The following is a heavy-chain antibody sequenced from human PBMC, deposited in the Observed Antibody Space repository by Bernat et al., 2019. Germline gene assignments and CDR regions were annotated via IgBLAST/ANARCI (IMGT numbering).Heavy chain of an antibody. CDR1: GFTFSSYG. CDR2: ISYDGSNK. CDR3: AREIYDSSGYYRVRYFDY. V-gene: IGHV3-30*03. D-gene: IGHD3-22*01. Sequence: QVQLVESGGGVVQPGRSLRLSCAASGFTFSSYGMHWVRQAPGKGLEWVAIISYDGSNKYYADSVKGRFTISRDNSKNTLYLQMNSLRAEDTAVYYCAREIYDSSGYYRVRYFDYWGQGTLVTVSS. J-gene: IGHJ4*02.